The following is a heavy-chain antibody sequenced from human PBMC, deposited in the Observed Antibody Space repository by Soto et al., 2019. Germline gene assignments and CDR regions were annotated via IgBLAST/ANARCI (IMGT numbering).Heavy chain of an antibody. D-gene: IGHD2-2*01. CDR3: ARLGYCSSTSCYVLILDY. CDR2: IYYSGST. J-gene: IGHJ4*02. CDR1: GGNMRNFY. V-gene: IGHV4-59*01. Sequence: LSCTVSGGNMRNFYWIWIRQPPGKGLEWIGYIYYSGSTNYNPSLKSRVTISVDTSKNQFSLKLSSVTAADTAVYYCARLGYCSSTSCYVLILDYWGQGTLVTVSS.